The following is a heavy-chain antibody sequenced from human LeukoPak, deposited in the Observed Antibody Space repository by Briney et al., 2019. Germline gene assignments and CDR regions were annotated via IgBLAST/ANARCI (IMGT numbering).Heavy chain of an antibody. V-gene: IGHV1-24*01. CDR3: ATGYTYDYSLY. CDR2: FDPEDGAR. J-gene: IGHJ4*02. D-gene: IGHD5-18*01. CDR1: GDTVTGFS. Sequence: ASVKVSSKVSGDTVTGFSIHWVRQAPGHGLEWMGGFDPEDGARIFAKKFQGRVTMTEDTSTDTAYMDLSSLRSEDTAVYYCATGYTYDYSLYWGQGTLVTVSS.